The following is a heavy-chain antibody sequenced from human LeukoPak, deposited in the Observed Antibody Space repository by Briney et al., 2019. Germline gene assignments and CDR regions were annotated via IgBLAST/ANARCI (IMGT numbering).Heavy chain of an antibody. CDR1: GFTFSSYA. J-gene: IGHJ4*02. V-gene: IGHV3-23*01. CDR3: AKSPTLGQCGSTSCLYYFDY. D-gene: IGHD2-2*01. CDR2: ISGSGDST. Sequence: PGGSLRLSCAASGFTFSSYAMSWVRQAPGKGLEWVSTISGSGDSTYYADSVKGRFTISRDNSKNTLNLQMNSLRGEDTAFYYCAKSPTLGQCGSTSCLYYFDYWGQGILVTVSS.